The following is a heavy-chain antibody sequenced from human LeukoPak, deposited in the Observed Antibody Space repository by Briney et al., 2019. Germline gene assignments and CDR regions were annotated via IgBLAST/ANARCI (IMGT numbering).Heavy chain of an antibody. CDR2: IYYSGST. Sequence: PSETLSLTCTVSGGSISSSSYYWGWSRQPRGKGLEWIVRIYYSGSTYYNPSLKSRVTISVDTSKNQFSLKLSSVTAADTAVYYCARQKALVRGVIITPGGVDYWGQGTLVTVSS. V-gene: IGHV4-39*01. CDR3: ARQKALVRGVIITPGGVDY. CDR1: GGSISSSSYY. J-gene: IGHJ4*02. D-gene: IGHD3-10*01.